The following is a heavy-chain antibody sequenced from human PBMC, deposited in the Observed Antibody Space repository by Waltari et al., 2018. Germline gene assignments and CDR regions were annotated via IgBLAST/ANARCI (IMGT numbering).Heavy chain of an antibody. D-gene: IGHD3-22*01. V-gene: IGHV4-38-2*01. CDR2: IYHSGRT. Sequence: QVQLQESGPGLVKPSETLSLTCAVSGYSISSGYYWGWIRQPPGKGLEWIGSIYHSGRTYYNPSLKSRVTISVDTSKNQFSLKLSSVTAADTAVDYCARAHQKRTMIVVVITTGMNYFDYWGQGTLVTVSS. CDR3: ARAHQKRTMIVVVITTGMNYFDY. CDR1: GYSISSGYY. J-gene: IGHJ4*02.